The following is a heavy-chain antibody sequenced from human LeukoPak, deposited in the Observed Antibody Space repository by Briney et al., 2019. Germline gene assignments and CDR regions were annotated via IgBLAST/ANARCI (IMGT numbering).Heavy chain of an antibody. J-gene: IGHJ6*02. CDR1: GYTFTGYY. Sequence: ASVKVSCMASGYTFTGYYMHWVRQAPGQGLEWMGWINPNSGGTNYAQKFQGWVTMTRDTSISTAYMELSRLRSDDTAVYYCARDRYNWYYYYGMDVWGQGTTVTVSS. D-gene: IGHD1-20*01. CDR3: ARDRYNWYYYYGMDV. V-gene: IGHV1-2*04. CDR2: INPNSGGT.